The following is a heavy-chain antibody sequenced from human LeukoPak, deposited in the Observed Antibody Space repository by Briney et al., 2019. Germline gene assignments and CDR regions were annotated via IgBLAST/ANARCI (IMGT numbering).Heavy chain of an antibody. CDR2: IYTSGST. D-gene: IGHD2-21*02. CDR3: ARQTYCGGDCHPGWAFDI. Sequence: SETLSLTCTVSGGSISSYYWSWIRQPAGKGLEWIGRIYTSGSTNYNPSLKSRVTMSVDTSKNQFSLKLSSVTAADTAVYYCARQTYCGGDCHPGWAFDIWGQGTMVTVSS. J-gene: IGHJ3*02. CDR1: GGSISSYY. V-gene: IGHV4-4*07.